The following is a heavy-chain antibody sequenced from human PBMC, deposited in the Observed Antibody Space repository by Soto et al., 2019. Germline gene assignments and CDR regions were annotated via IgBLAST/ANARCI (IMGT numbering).Heavy chain of an antibody. D-gene: IGHD2-8*01. Sequence: EVQLVESGGGLVKPGGSLRLSCVASGFTFSGYSINWVRQAPGKGLEWVSNISGPSIYIYYADSVKGRFTIARENAKSAVYLQMNSLRAEDTAVYYCARGFRNGFNVWGQGTTVSVSS. CDR2: ISGPSIYI. J-gene: IGHJ6*02. CDR1: GFTFSGYS. V-gene: IGHV3-21*01. CDR3: ARGFRNGFNV.